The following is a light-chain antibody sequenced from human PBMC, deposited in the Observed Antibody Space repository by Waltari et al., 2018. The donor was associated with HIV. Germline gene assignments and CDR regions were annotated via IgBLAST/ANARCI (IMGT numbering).Light chain of an antibody. CDR1: SLRTYY. V-gene: IGLV3-19*01. Sequence: SSELTQNHAVSMAFGQTVKFTCNGDSLRTYYASWYQQSTGQAPLLVINNKNNLPSGIPDRFSASSSGNAASLTITGAQAEDEGDYYCNSRDSSGYSYVFGSGTKV. CDR2: NKN. CDR3: NSRDSSGYSYV. J-gene: IGLJ1*01.